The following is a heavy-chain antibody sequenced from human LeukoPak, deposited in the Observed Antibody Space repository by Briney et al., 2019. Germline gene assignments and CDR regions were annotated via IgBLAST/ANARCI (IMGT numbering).Heavy chain of an antibody. J-gene: IGHJ3*02. CDR2: ISSSSSYI. CDR1: GFTFSSYS. CDR3: ARPMGAGVYYGSGSHYGPKGGAFDI. Sequence: GGSLRLSCAASGFTFSSYSMNWVRQAPGKGLEWVSSISSSSSYIYYADSVKGRFTISRDNAKNSLYLQMNSLRAEDTAVYYCARPMGAGVYYGSGSHYGPKGGAFDIWGQGTMVTVSS. V-gene: IGHV3-21*01. D-gene: IGHD3-10*01.